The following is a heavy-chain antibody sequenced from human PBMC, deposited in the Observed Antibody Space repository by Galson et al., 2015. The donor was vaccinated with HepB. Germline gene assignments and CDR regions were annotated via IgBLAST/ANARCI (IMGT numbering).Heavy chain of an antibody. CDR1: GFTFSSYA. Sequence: SLRLSCAASGFTFSSYAMHWVRQAPGKGLEWVAVISYDGSNKYYADSVKGRFTISRDNSKNTLYLQMNSLRAEDTAVYYCARDLGITMVRGVIHMGDGMDVWGQGTTVTVSS. V-gene: IGHV3-30-3*01. CDR3: ARDLGITMVRGVIHMGDGMDV. CDR2: ISYDGSNK. J-gene: IGHJ6*02. D-gene: IGHD3-10*01.